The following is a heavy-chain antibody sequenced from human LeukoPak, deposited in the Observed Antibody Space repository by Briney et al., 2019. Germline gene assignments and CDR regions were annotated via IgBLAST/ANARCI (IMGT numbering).Heavy chain of an antibody. CDR1: GYTFTGYY. J-gene: IGHJ4*02. CDR2: INPNSGGT. Sequence: ASVKVSCKASGYTFTGYYMHWVRQAPGQGLEWMGWINPNSGGTNYAQKFQGRVTMTRDTSISTAYMELSRLRSDGTAVYYCARDPGYSSGWSNLPLDYWGQGTLVTVSS. CDR3: ARDPGYSSGWSNLPLDY. V-gene: IGHV1-2*02. D-gene: IGHD6-19*01.